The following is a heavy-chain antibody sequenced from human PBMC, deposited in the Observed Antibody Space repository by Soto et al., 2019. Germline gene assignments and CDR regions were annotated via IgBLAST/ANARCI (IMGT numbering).Heavy chain of an antibody. CDR3: ARILFGRSVAGGYFYMDV. V-gene: IGHV2-26*01. J-gene: IGHJ6*03. CDR1: GFSLSSGKVG. CDR2: IFSNDEK. D-gene: IGHD6-19*01. Sequence: HVTLKESGPVLVKPTETLTLTCTVSGFSLSSGKVGVSWIRQPPGKALEWFAHIFSNDEKSYRTSLKSRLTTPEDTSKSQVVLTMTNVDPVDTATYYCARILFGRSVAGGYFYMDVWGKGTTVTVSS.